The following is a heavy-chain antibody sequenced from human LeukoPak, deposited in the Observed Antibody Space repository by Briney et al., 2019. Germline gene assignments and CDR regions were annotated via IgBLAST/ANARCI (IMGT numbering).Heavy chain of an antibody. V-gene: IGHV4-38-2*01. J-gene: IGHJ4*02. D-gene: IGHD2-21*01. CDR3: ARVKYCGGDCYPFDY. Sequence: SETLSLTCAVSGYSISSGYYWGWIRQPPGKGLEWIGYIYYTGSTNYNPSLKSRVTISVDTSKNQFSLKLRSVTAADTAFYYCARVKYCGGDCYPFDYWGQGTLVTVSS. CDR1: GYSISSGYY. CDR2: IYYTGST.